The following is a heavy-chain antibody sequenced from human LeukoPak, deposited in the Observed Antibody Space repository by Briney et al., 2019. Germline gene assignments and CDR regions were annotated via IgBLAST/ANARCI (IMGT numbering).Heavy chain of an antibody. V-gene: IGHV2-5*02. D-gene: IGHD3-22*01. J-gene: IGHJ3*02. CDR3: AHRAGEYYYDSSGYLGRFEHIDDGGKSDAFDI. Sequence: KSGPTLVNPTQTLTLTCTFSGFSLSTSGVGVGWIRQPPGKALEWLALIYWDDDKRYSPSLKSRLTITKDTSKNQVVLTMTNMDPVDTATYYCAHRAGEYYYDSSGYLGRFEHIDDGGKSDAFDIWGQGTMVTVSS. CDR1: GFSLSTSGVG. CDR2: IYWDDDK.